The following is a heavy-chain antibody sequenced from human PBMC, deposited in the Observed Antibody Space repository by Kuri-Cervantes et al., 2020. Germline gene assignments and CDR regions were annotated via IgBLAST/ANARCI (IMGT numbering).Heavy chain of an antibody. Sequence: GESLKISCAASGFTFSNYWMSWARQTPGKGLEWVAHIKQDGSETYYVDSVKGRFTIFKDNAQKSLYLEMNGLRAEDTAVYFCARVRQWLIRYYLDSWGQGTLVTVSS. CDR3: ARVRQWLIRYYLDS. CDR2: IKQDGSET. CDR1: GFTFSNYW. J-gene: IGHJ4*02. D-gene: IGHD6-19*01. V-gene: IGHV3-7*01.